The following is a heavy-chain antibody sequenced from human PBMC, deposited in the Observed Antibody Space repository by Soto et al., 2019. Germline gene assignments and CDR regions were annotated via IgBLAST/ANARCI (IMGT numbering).Heavy chain of an antibody. CDR1: GGSISSYY. Sequence: QVQLQESGPGLVKPSETLSLTCTVSGGSISSYYWRWIRQPPGKGLEWIGYIYYSGSTNYNPSLKRRVTISVDTSKNHVSLKLSSVTAADSAVYYCARRYGLSAFDIWGQGTMVTVSS. J-gene: IGHJ3*02. D-gene: IGHD3-10*01. CDR3: ARRYGLSAFDI. CDR2: IYYSGST. V-gene: IGHV4-59*08.